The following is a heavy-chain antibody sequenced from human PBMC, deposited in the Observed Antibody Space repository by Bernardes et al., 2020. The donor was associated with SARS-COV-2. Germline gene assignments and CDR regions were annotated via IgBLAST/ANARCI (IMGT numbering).Heavy chain of an antibody. V-gene: IGHV3-30-3*01. CDR2: ISYDGNKK. CDR1: GFTLSSYA. J-gene: IGHJ4*02. CDR3: ARDSGSGTFYNGIFDY. D-gene: IGHD3-10*01. Sequence: GSLRPSCSASGFTLSSYAIDLVRQAPGKGLEWVAVISYDGNKKYYVDSVKGRFTISRDNSKNTLYLQMNSLRADDTAVYYCARDSGSGTFYNGIFDYWGQGTLVTVSS.